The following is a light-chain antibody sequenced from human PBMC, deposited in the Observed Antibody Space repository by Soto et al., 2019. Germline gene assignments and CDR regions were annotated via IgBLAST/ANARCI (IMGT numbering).Light chain of an antibody. Sequence: EIVLTQSPDTLSLSPGERATLSCRASQSVSGYLAWYQQKPGQAPRLLIYGASTRATDVPDRFSGSGSGADFTLSISRLEPEDFAVYYCQQYGSSPPRTFGQGTKVDIK. V-gene: IGKV3-20*01. CDR2: GAS. CDR3: QQYGSSPPRT. J-gene: IGKJ1*01. CDR1: QSVSGY.